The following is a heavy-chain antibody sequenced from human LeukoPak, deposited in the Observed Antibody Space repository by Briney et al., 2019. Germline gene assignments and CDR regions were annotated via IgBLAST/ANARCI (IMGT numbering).Heavy chain of an antibody. J-gene: IGHJ6*02. CDR3: ARDGGPLNYYGSGSPSYYYGMDV. D-gene: IGHD3-10*01. Sequence: SETLSLTCTVSGGSISSYYWSWIRQPPGKGLEWIGYIYYSGSTNYNPSLKSRVTISVDTSKNQFSLKLSSVTAADTAVYYCARDGGPLNYYGSGSPSYYYGMDVWGQGTTATVSS. CDR2: IYYSGST. V-gene: IGHV4-59*01. CDR1: GGSISSYY.